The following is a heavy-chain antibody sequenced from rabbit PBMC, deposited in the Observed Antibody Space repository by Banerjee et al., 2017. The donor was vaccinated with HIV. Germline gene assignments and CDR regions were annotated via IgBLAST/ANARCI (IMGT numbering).Heavy chain of an antibody. CDR1: GFTISSRYY. CDR2: INTSSGNT. Sequence: QEQLVESGGGLVQPEGSLTLTCTASGFTISSRYYMCWVRQAPGKGLEWIGCINTSSGNTVYASWAKGPFTISKTSSTTVTLQMTSLTAADTATYFCADDSPDDVYAMDLWGPDTLVTVS. CDR3: ADDSPDDVYAMDL. J-gene: IGHJ4*01. V-gene: IGHV1S45*01. D-gene: IGHD6-1*01.